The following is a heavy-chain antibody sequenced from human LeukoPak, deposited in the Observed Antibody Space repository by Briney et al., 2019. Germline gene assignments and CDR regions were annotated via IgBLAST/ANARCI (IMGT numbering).Heavy chain of an antibody. CDR2: ISFDEINK. Sequence: GGSLRLSCAASGFAFTSYAMHWVRQAPGKGLEWVAVISFDEINKYYADSVKGRFTISRDNAKNSLYLQMNSLRAEDTAVYYCARDGSGATQRDYWGQGTLVTVSS. CDR1: GFAFTSYA. V-gene: IGHV3-30-3*01. J-gene: IGHJ4*02. CDR3: ARDGSGATQRDY. D-gene: IGHD1-26*01.